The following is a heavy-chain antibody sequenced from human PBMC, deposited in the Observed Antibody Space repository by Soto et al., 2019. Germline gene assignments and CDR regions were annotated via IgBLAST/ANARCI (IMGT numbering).Heavy chain of an antibody. V-gene: IGHV1-46*01. J-gene: IGHJ5*02. Sequence: GXSVKVSCKAPAYTFTSYYIHLVRQAPGHGLEWMGIIKANGGSTSFAQTFQGRITMTTDTSTSTVYMELRSLRSEDTAVYYCARSSGGGFGNIIEGSKWLATRGQGTLVTLSS. D-gene: IGHD1-26*01. CDR1: AYTFTSYY. CDR3: ARSSGGGFGNIIEGSKWLAT. CDR2: IKANGGST.